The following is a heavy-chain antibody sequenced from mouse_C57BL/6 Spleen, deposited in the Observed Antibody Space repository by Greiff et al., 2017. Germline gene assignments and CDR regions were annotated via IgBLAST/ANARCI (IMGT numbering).Heavy chain of an antibody. CDR3: ARRDYYGSRGWFAY. CDR2: INPNNGGT. Sequence: EVQLQQSGPELVKPGASVKIPCKASGYTFPDYNMDWVKQRHGKNLEWVGDINPNNGGTIYNQKFKGKATLTVDKSSSTAYMELRSLTSEDTAVYYCARRDYYGSRGWFAYWGQGTLVTVSA. D-gene: IGHD1-1*01. V-gene: IGHV1-18*01. CDR1: GYTFPDYN. J-gene: IGHJ3*01.